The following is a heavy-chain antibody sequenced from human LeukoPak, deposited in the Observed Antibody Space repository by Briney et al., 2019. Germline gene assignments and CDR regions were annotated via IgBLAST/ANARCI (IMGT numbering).Heavy chain of an antibody. V-gene: IGHV4-34*01. CDR1: GGSFSGYY. Sequence: PSETLSLTCAVYGGSFSGYYWSWIRQPPGKGLEWIGEINHSGSTNYNPSLKSRVTISVDTSKNQFSLKLSSVTAADTAVYYCARGGEEGATAGHFDYWGQGTLVTVSS. D-gene: IGHD1-26*01. CDR2: INHSGST. J-gene: IGHJ4*02. CDR3: ARGGEEGATAGHFDY.